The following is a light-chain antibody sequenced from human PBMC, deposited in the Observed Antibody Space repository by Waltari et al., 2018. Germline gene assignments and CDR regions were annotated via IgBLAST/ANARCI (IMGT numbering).Light chain of an antibody. CDR1: SSNIGGNP. Sequence: QSVLTQPPSASGTPGQRVTLSCSGSSSNIGGNPVNWYQQLPGTAPKLLIYSNNRWPSGVPDRFSGSKSGTSASLAISGLQSEDEADYYCAAWDDSLNGWVFGGGTKLTVL. V-gene: IGLV1-44*01. CDR2: SNN. J-gene: IGLJ3*02. CDR3: AAWDDSLNGWV.